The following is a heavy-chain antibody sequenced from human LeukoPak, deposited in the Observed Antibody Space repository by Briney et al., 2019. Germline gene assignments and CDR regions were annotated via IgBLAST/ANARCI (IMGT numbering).Heavy chain of an antibody. CDR3: ARAEVVGAHLRSGYFQH. CDR1: GGSISSYY. Sequence: SETLSLTCTVSGGSISSYYWSWIRQPAGKGLEWIGRIYTSGSTNYNPSLKSRVTISVDKSKNQFSLNVSSVTAADTAVYYCARAEVVGAHLRSGYFQHWGQGTLVTVSS. D-gene: IGHD1-26*01. CDR2: IYTSGST. V-gene: IGHV4-4*07. J-gene: IGHJ1*01.